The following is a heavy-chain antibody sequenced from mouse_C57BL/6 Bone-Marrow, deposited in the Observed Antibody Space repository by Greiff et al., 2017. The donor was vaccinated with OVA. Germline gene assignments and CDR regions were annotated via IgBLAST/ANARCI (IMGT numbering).Heavy chain of an antibody. CDR2: ISNLAYSI. J-gene: IGHJ2*01. V-gene: IGHV5-15*01. CDR3: ARHGGSYFDY. CDR1: GFTFSDYG. Sequence: EVHLVESGGGLVQPGGSLKLSCAASGFTFSDYGMAWVRQAPRKGPEWVAFISNLAYSIYYADTVTGRFTISRENAKNTLYLEMSSLRSEDTAMYYCARHGGSYFDYWGQGTTLTVSS.